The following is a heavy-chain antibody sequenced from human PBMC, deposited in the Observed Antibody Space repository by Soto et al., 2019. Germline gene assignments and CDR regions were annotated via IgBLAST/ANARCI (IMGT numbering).Heavy chain of an antibody. CDR1: GGTFSSYT. V-gene: IGHV1-69*04. CDR2: IIPILGIA. Sequence: SVKVSCKASGGTFSSYTISWVRQAPGQGLEWMGRIIPILGIANYAQKFQGRVTITADKSTSTAYMELSSLRSEDTAVYYCARDSAYYYGSGSYYKGHYYYGMDVWGQGTTVTVSS. D-gene: IGHD3-10*01. J-gene: IGHJ6*02. CDR3: ARDSAYYYGSGSYYKGHYYYGMDV.